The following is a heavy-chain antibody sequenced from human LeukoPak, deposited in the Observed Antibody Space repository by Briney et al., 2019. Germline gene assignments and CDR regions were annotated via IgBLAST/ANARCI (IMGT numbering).Heavy chain of an antibody. CDR1: GFSFNSYW. Sequence: GGSLRLSCAASGFSFNSYWMTWVRQPPGRGLEWLANIDPAGTDTYYVDPVKGRFTISRDNAKNLVYLRMNTLRAEDTAVYSCGRFGYVAGIDLWGQGTLVTVSS. J-gene: IGHJ4*02. CDR3: GRFGYVAGIDL. CDR2: IDPAGTDT. D-gene: IGHD6-19*01. V-gene: IGHV3-7*01.